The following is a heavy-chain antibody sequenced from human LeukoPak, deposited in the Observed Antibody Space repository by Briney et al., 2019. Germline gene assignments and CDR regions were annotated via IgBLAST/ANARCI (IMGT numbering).Heavy chain of an antibody. CDR3: ARVLTGSLFDP. V-gene: IGHV5-51*01. D-gene: IGHD3-9*01. CDR1: GYGFTSYW. Sequence: GESLQISCKGSGYGFTSYWIGWVRAMPGKGLGWMGIIYPGDSDTRYSPSFQGQVTISADKSISTAYLQWSSLKASDTAMYYCARVLTGSLFDPWGQGTLVTVSS. CDR2: IYPGDSDT. J-gene: IGHJ5*02.